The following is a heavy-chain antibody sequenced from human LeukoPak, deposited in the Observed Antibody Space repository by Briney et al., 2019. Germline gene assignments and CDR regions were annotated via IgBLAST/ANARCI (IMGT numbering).Heavy chain of an antibody. CDR3: ARAPPLASFDP. Sequence: ALVKVSCKASGYTFTSYYIHWVRQAPGQGLEWMGIINPSGGSTSYAQKFQGRVTMTRDTSTSTVYMELSSLRSEDTAVYYCARAPPLASFDPWGQGTLVTVSS. J-gene: IGHJ5*02. CDR2: INPSGGST. CDR1: GYTFTSYY. V-gene: IGHV1-46*01.